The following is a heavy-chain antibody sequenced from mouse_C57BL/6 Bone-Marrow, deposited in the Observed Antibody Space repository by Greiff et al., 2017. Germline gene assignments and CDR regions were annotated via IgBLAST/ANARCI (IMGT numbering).Heavy chain of an antibody. CDR1: EYEFPSHD. J-gene: IGHJ4*01. V-gene: IGHV5-2*01. CDR2: INSDGGST. CDR3: ARLSPMITTGAMDY. Sequence: EVMLVESGGGLVQPGESLKLSCESNEYEFPSHDMSWVRKTPEKRLELVAAINSDGGSTYYPDTMERRFIISRDKTKKTLYLQMSSLRSEDTALYYWARLSPMITTGAMDYWGQGTSVTVSS. D-gene: IGHD2-4*01.